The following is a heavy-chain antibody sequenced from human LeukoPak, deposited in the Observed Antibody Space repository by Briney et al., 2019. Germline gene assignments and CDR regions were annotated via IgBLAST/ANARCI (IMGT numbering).Heavy chain of an antibody. CDR2: IYTSGST. J-gene: IGHJ5*02. CDR3: ARGRDLNWFDP. V-gene: IGHV4-4*09. D-gene: IGHD3-10*01. Sequence: PSETLSLTCTVSGSISGYYWSWIRQPPGKGLEWIGYIYTSGSTNYNPSLESRVTISVDTSKNQFSLDLSSVTAADTAVYHCARGRDLNWFDPWGQGTLVTVSS. CDR1: GSISGYY.